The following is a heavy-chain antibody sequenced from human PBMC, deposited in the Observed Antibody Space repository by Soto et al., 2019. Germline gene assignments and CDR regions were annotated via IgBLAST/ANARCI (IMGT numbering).Heavy chain of an antibody. CDR1: GGSISSYY. J-gene: IGHJ4*02. CDR2: IYYSGST. CDR3: ERSKSTRFDH. V-gene: IGHV4-59*08. Sequence: SVTLSLTRPVSGGSISSYYWSWIRQPPGKGLEWIGYIYYSGSTNYNPSLKSRVTISVDTSKNQFSLKLSSVTAADTAVYYCERSKSTRFDHGGQATPLTASP. D-gene: IGHD3-10*01.